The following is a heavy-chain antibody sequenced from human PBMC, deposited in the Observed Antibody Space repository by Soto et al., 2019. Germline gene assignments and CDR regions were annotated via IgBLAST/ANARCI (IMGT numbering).Heavy chain of an antibody. CDR3: ARSDFGYDYYFDY. Sequence: GGSLRLSCAASGFTVSSNYMSWVRQAPGKGLEWVSVIYSGGSTYYADSVKGRFTISRDNSKNTLYLQMNSLRAEDTAVYYCARSDFGYDYYFDYWGQGTLVTVSS. J-gene: IGHJ4*02. CDR1: GFTVSSNY. V-gene: IGHV3-66*01. D-gene: IGHD5-12*01. CDR2: IYSGGST.